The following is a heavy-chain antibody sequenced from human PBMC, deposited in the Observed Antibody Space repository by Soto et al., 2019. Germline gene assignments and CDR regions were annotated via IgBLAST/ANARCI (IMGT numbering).Heavy chain of an antibody. D-gene: IGHD6-25*01. CDR2: IYHSGRT. CDR1: GGSISNGNW. V-gene: IGHV4-4*02. CDR3: ARAAAYCLDS. J-gene: IGHJ4*02. Sequence: QVQLQESGPGLVKPSETLPLTCAVSGGSISNGNWWSWVRRPPGKGLEWIGEIYHSGRTNYNPSLKSRVSISVDTSKNQFSLKLTSVTAADTAIYYCARAAAYCLDSWGQGTLVTVAS.